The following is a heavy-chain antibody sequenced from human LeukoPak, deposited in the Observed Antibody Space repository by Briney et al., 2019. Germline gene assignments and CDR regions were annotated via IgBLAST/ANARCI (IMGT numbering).Heavy chain of an antibody. J-gene: IGHJ3*02. D-gene: IGHD1-26*01. CDR3: ARGKWELLGGAFDI. CDR1: GGSFSGYY. Sequence: SDALSLTCAVYGGSFSGYYWSWLRKPPGGGQEWIGEIHHTGSTNYNPSLKSRVTISVDTAKNQFTLKLSSVTAADTAVYYLARGKWELLGGAFDIWGQGTMVTVSS. CDR2: IHHTGST. V-gene: IGHV4-34*01.